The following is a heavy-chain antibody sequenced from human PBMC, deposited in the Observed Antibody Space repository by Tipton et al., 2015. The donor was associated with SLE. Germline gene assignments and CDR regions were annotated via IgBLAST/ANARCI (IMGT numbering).Heavy chain of an antibody. Sequence: TLSLTCAVYGGSFSGYYWSRIRQPPGKGLEWIGEINHSGSTNYNPSLKSRVTISVDTSKNQFSLKLSSVTAADTAVYYCARDGQLVGADFDYWGQGTLVTVSS. D-gene: IGHD6-6*01. CDR2: INHSGST. V-gene: IGHV4-34*01. CDR3: ARDGQLVGADFDY. CDR1: GGSFSGYY. J-gene: IGHJ4*02.